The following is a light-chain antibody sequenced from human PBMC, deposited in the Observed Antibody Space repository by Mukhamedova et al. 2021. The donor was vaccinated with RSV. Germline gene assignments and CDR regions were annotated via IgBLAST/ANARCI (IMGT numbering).Light chain of an antibody. CDR2: GTS. J-gene: IGKJ4*01. V-gene: IGKV1-NL1*01. Sequence: GEAPKLLVYGTSRLASGVPSRFSGSGSGSDYTLSISGLHPEDLATYSCQQYFTTPLSFGGGTKVHI. CDR3: QQYFTTPLS.